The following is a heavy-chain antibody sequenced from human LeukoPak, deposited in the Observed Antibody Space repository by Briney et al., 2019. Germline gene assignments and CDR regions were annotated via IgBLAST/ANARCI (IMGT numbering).Heavy chain of an antibody. CDR2: IYYSGST. J-gene: IGHJ4*02. V-gene: IGHV4-31*03. CDR3: ARVTDYYDSSLYFDY. CDR1: GGSISSGGYY. D-gene: IGHD3-22*01. Sequence: PSQTLSLTCTVSGGSISSGGYYWSWIRQHPGKGLEWIGYIYYSGSTYYNPSLESRVTISVDTSKNQFSLKLSSVTAADTAVYYCARVTDYYDSSLYFDYWGQGTLVTVSS.